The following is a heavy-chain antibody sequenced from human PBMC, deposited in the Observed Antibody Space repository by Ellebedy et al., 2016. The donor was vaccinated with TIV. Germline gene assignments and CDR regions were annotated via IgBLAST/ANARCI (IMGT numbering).Heavy chain of an antibody. V-gene: IGHV3-23*01. CDR2: ISGSAYNT. CDR3: AKDFSTSCWYDYLQH. Sequence: PGGSLRLSCAASGFTFSNFGMSWVRQAPGKGLEWVASISGSAYNTYYEESVKGRFTVSRDNSNTTMYLQMNSRRAEDAALYVCAKDFSTSCWYDYLQHWGQGTLVTVSS. D-gene: IGHD6-19*01. CDR1: GFTFSNFG. J-gene: IGHJ1*01.